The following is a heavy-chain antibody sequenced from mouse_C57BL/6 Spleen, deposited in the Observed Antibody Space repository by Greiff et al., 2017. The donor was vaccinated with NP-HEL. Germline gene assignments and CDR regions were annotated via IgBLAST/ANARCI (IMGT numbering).Heavy chain of an antibody. CDR3: ARAGGNYLYYFDY. Sequence: QVQLKQSGAELVRPGASVKLSCKASGYTFTDYYINWVKQRPGQGLEWIARIYPGSGNTYYNEKFKGKATLTAEKSSSTAYMQLSSLTSEDSAVYFCARAGGNYLYYFDYWGQGTTLTVSS. CDR2: IYPGSGNT. D-gene: IGHD2-1*01. CDR1: GYTFTDYY. V-gene: IGHV1-76*01. J-gene: IGHJ2*01.